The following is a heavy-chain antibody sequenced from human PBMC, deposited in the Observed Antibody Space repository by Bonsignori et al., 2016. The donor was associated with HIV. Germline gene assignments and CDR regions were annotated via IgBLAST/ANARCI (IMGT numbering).Heavy chain of an antibody. Sequence: WVRQAPGQGLEWMGWINPNSGGTNYAQKLQGRVTMTRDTSISTAYMELSRLRSDDTAVYYCASLSTLSIVYARLDAFDIWGQGTMVTVSS. CDR3: ASLSTLSIVYARLDAFDI. D-gene: IGHD2/OR15-2a*01. CDR2: INPNSGGT. J-gene: IGHJ3*02. V-gene: IGHV1-2*02.